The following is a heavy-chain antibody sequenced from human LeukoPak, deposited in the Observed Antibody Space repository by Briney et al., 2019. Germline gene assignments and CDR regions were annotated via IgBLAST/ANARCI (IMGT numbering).Heavy chain of an antibody. V-gene: IGHV1-46*01. CDR3: ARMTTVTTGLDY. J-gene: IGHJ4*02. CDR2: INPSGGSA. CDR1: GYSFTSYF. Sequence: ASVKVSCKAFGYSFTSYFIHWVRQAPGQGLEWMGIINPSGGSASYAQKLQGRVTMTRDMSTSTVYMELSSLRSEDTAVYYCARMTTVTTGLDYWGQGTLVTVSS. D-gene: IGHD4-17*01.